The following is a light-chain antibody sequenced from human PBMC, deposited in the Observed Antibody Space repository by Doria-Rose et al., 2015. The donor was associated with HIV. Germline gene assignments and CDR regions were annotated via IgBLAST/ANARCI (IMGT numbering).Light chain of an antibody. J-gene: IGKJ5*01. Sequence: TQSPDSLAVSLGERATFNCKSSQSVKSSYLAWYQQKPGQAPRLLIYDASTRATGIPDRFSGSGSGTDFTLTISRLEPEDVAVYYCQQYGTSRGTFGQGTRLEIK. CDR3: QQYGTSRGT. V-gene: IGKV3-20*01. CDR1: QSVKSSY. CDR2: DAS.